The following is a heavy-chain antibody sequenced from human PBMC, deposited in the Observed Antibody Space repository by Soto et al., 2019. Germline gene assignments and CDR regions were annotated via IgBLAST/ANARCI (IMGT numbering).Heavy chain of an antibody. D-gene: IGHD4-17*01. J-gene: IGHJ4*02. Sequence: GGSLRLSFAASGFTFSSYWMSWVRQAPGKGLEWVANIKQDGSEKYYVDSVKGRFTISRDNAKNSLYLQMNSLRAEDTAVYYCARVQDPVTTAFFDYWGQGTLVTVSS. V-gene: IGHV3-7*01. CDR3: ARVQDPVTTAFFDY. CDR2: IKQDGSEK. CDR1: GFTFSSYW.